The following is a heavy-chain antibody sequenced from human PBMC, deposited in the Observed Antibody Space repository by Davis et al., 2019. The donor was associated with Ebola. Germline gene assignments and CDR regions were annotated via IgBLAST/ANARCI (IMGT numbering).Heavy chain of an antibody. J-gene: IGHJ4*02. CDR2: INPNSGVT. V-gene: IGHV1-2*06. D-gene: IGHD2/OR15-2a*01. CDR3: VRDPGISM. CDR1: RYTFTGYY. Sequence: AASVKVSCKVSRYTFTGYYMHWVRQAPGQGLEWMGRINPNSGVTNYAQKFQGRVTMTRDTSISTVYMELRRLRSDDTAVYYCVRDPGISMWGQGTLVTVSS.